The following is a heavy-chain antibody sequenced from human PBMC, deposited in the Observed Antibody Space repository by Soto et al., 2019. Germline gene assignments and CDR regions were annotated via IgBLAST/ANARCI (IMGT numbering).Heavy chain of an antibody. CDR2: ISSSSSTI. Sequence: GSLRLSCAASGFTFSSCAMGWVRQAPGKGLEWVSYISSSSSTIFYADSVKGRFTISRDNAKNSLYLQMNSLRDEDTAVYYCARESRFLEWLSLNWFDPWGQGTLVTVS. CDR1: GFTFSSCA. D-gene: IGHD3-3*01. J-gene: IGHJ5*02. CDR3: ARESRFLEWLSLNWFDP. V-gene: IGHV3-48*02.